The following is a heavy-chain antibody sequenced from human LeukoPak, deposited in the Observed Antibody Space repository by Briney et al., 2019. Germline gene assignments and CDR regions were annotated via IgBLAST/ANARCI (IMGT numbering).Heavy chain of an antibody. D-gene: IGHD1-26*01. CDR3: ARRQWGGNRFDP. V-gene: IGHV1-18*01. CDR1: GYTFTSTG. Sequence: ASVKVSCKASGYTFTSTGIIWVRQAPGQGLEWMGWISGYNGNTNYAQNLQGRVSMTTNTSTSTAYMELRSLRSDDTAVYYCARRQWGGNRFDPWGQGTLVTVSS. J-gene: IGHJ5*02. CDR2: ISGYNGNT.